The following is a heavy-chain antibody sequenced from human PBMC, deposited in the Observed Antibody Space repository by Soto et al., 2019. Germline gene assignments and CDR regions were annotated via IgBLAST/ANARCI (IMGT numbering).Heavy chain of an antibody. D-gene: IGHD2-21*02. CDR2: IWYDGSNK. J-gene: IGHJ4*02. CDR3: ARERSISMTSRYYFDY. V-gene: IGHV3-33*01. Sequence: GGSLRLSCAASGFTFSSYGMHWVRQAPGKGLEWVAVIWYDGSNKYYADSVKGRFTISRDNSKNTLYLQMNSLRAEDTAVYYCARERSISMTSRYYFDYWGQGTLVTVSS. CDR1: GFTFSSYG.